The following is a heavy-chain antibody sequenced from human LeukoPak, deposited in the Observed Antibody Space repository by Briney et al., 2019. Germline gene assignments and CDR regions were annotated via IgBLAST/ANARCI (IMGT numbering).Heavy chain of an antibody. Sequence: PSETLSLTCTVSGGSISRYYWNWVRQPAGEGLEWIGRIYLSGSTNYNPFLKSRVSMSVDTSKNQFSLKLSSVTAADTATYYCARGSVGASFDCWGQGTLVTVSS. CDR2: IYLSGST. CDR3: ARGSVGASFDC. V-gene: IGHV4-4*07. D-gene: IGHD3-16*01. CDR1: GGSISRYY. J-gene: IGHJ4*02.